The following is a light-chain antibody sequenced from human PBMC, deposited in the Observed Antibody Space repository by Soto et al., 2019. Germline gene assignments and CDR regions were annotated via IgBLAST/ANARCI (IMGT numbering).Light chain of an antibody. CDR1: SSNIGRNY. Sequence: QSVLSQPPSASGTPGQRVTISCSGSSSNIGRNYIYWYQQLPGTAPKLLIYGNTQRPSGVPDRFSGSKSGTSVSLAISGLRSEDEADYYCAAWDDSLRGYVFGTGTKVT. CDR3: AAWDDSLRGYV. V-gene: IGLV1-47*02. J-gene: IGLJ1*01. CDR2: GNT.